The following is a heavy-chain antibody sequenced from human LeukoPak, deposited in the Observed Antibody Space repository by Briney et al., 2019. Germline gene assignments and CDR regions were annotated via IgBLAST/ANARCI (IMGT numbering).Heavy chain of an antibody. Sequence: PSETLSLTCTVSGGSISSSSYYWGWIRQPPGKGLEWIGSIYYSGSTYYNPSLKSRVTISVDTSKNQFSLKLSSVTAADTAVYYCARNTEYSSSSGSVDYWGQGTLVTVSS. CDR3: ARNTEYSSSSGSVDY. CDR2: IYYSGST. V-gene: IGHV4-39*07. D-gene: IGHD6-6*01. J-gene: IGHJ4*02. CDR1: GGSISSSSYY.